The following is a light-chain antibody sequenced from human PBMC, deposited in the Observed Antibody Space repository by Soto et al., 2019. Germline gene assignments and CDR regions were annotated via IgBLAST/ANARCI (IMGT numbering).Light chain of an antibody. Sequence: ETVMTQSPGTLSVSPGGRVTLSCRASQSISNNLAWYQQRSGQAPRLLIYGASTRAPGVPARFSGSGSGTDFTLTISSLQSEDFAVYYCQQYNNWPPVTFDQGTRLEIK. CDR2: GAS. V-gene: IGKV3-15*01. CDR1: QSISNN. CDR3: QQYNNWPPVT. J-gene: IGKJ5*01.